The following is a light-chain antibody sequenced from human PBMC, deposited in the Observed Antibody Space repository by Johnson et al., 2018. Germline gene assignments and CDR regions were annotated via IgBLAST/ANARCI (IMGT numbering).Light chain of an antibody. J-gene: IGLJ1*01. CDR2: ENN. CDR3: GTWDSSLSAGNV. V-gene: IGLV1-51*02. CDR1: SSNIGNNY. Sequence: QSVLTQPPSVSAAPGQKVTISCSGSSSNIGNNYVSWYQQLPGTAPKLLIYENNKRPSGIPDRFSGSKSGTSATLGITGLQTGDEADYHCGTWDSSLSAGNVFGTGTKVTGL.